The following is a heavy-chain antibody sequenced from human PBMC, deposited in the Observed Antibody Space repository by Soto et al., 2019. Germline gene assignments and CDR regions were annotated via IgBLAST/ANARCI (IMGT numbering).Heavy chain of an antibody. D-gene: IGHD2-15*01. CDR2: IKQDGSEK. J-gene: IGHJ6*02. V-gene: IGHV3-7*05. CDR3: ASGYCSGGSCYSYYYYYGKDV. CDR1: GFTFSSYW. Sequence: EVQLVESGGGLVQPGGSLRLSCAASGFTFSSYWMSWVRQAPGKGLEWVANIKQDGSEKYYVDSVKGRFTISRDNAKNSLYLQMNSLRAEDTAVYYCASGYCSGGSCYSYYYYYGKDVWGQGTTVTVSS.